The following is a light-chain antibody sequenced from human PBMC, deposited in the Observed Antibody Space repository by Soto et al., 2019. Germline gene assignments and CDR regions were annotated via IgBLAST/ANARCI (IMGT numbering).Light chain of an antibody. J-gene: IGKJ4*01. Sequence: DIQMTQSPSSLSASVGDRVIITCRTSQSISNYLNWYQHKPGKAPKVLISAASNLQSGVPSRFSGSGSGTVFTITISSLQPEDFATYFCQQSYTLSPLTFGGGTKVEIK. CDR1: QSISNY. V-gene: IGKV1-39*01. CDR2: AAS. CDR3: QQSYTLSPLT.